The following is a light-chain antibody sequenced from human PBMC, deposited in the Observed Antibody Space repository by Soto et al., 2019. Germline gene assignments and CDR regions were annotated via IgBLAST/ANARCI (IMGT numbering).Light chain of an antibody. CDR3: SSYTSSMSRVL. CDR1: SSDVGGYNY. V-gene: IGLV2-14*01. CDR2: DVT. Sequence: QSALTQPASVSGSPGQSITISCTGTSSDVGGYNYVSWYQQHPGKAPKLMIYDVTNRPSGVSNRFSGSKSGNTASLTISGLQAEDEADYYCSSYTSSMSRVLFGGGTKLTVL. J-gene: IGLJ2*01.